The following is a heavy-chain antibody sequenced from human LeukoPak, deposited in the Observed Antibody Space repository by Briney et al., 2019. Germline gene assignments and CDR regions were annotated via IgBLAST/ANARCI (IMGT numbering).Heavy chain of an antibody. CDR3: ATTVAGTRNAFDI. CDR1: GFTFSSYW. D-gene: IGHD6-19*01. J-gene: IGHJ3*02. V-gene: IGHV3-7*01. CDR2: IKQDGSEK. Sequence: GGSLRPSCAASGFTFSSYWMTWVRQAPGKGLEWVANIKQDGSEKYYVDSVKGRFTISRDNAKNSLYLQMNSLRAEDTAVYYCATTVAGTRNAFDIWGQGTMVIVSS.